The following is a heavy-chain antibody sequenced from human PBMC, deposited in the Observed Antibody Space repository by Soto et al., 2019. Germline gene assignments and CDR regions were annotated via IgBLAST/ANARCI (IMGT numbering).Heavy chain of an antibody. CDR3: ATPVVGSSPRPPFDF. CDR2: IYPSTGDT. Sequence: ASVKVSCKASGYTFSAYYIHWVRRAPGQGLEWMGWIYPSTGDTNYARKFQGRVTMTRDTSMKTAYMELSGLKSDDTAVYYCATPVVGSSPRPPFDFWGQGTLVTVSS. D-gene: IGHD2-15*01. CDR1: GYTFSAYY. V-gene: IGHV1-2*02. J-gene: IGHJ4*02.